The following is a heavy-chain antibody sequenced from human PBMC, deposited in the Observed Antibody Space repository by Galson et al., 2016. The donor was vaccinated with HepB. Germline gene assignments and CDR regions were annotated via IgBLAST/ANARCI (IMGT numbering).Heavy chain of an antibody. CDR3: ARVQQLDYYYYYMDV. D-gene: IGHD6-13*01. CDR2: ISSTSRST. V-gene: IGHV3-11*06. Sequence: SLRLSCAASGFTFSDYYMTWIRQAPGKGLEWVSYISSTSRSTNYADSLKSRFTISRDNAKNSLYLQMHSLRAEDTAVYSCARVQQLDYYYYYMDVWGKGTTVTVSS. CDR1: GFTFSDYY. J-gene: IGHJ6*03.